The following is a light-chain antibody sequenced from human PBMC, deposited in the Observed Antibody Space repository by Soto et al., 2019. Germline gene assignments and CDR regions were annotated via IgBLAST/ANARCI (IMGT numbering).Light chain of an antibody. J-gene: IGLJ1*01. V-gene: IGLV2-14*01. CDR1: SSDVGGYNF. CDR3: SSYTSSSTLV. Sequence: QSALAQPASVSGSPGQSITISCTGTSSDVGGYNFVSWYQQHPGKAPKLMIFEVSHRPSGVSIRFSASKSGNTASLTISGLQAEDEADYYCSSYTSSSTLVFGNGTKVTVL. CDR2: EVS.